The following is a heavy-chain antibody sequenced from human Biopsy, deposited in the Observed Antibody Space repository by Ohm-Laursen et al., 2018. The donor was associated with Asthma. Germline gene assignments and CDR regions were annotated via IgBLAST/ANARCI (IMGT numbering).Heavy chain of an antibody. CDR2: IYYSGTT. V-gene: IGHV4-39*01. D-gene: IGHD6-13*01. CDR1: SGSGGYMRSGNYY. CDR3: VRGSSSWHHGPFHYYYGLDV. Sequence: SETLSLTCSLSSGSGGYMRSGNYYWGWIRQPPGKGLEWIGRIYYSGTTYYNPSLESRVTVPEDTSKNQFSLKLTSVTAADTAVYYCVRGSSSWHHGPFHYYYGLDVWGQGTTATVSS. J-gene: IGHJ6*02.